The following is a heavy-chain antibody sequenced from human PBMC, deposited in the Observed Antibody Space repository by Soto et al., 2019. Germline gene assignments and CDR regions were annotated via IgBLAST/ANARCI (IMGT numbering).Heavy chain of an antibody. V-gene: IGHV1-69*01. J-gene: IGHJ3*02. D-gene: IGHD6-6*01. CDR1: GGTFSSYA. Sequence: QVQLVQSGAEVKKPGSSVKVSCKASGGTFSSYAISWVRQAPGQGLEWMGGIIPIFGTANYAQKFQGRVTITADESTSTAYMGMSSLRSEYTAVYYCARDYGPRYSSSSRAFDIWGQGTMVTVSS. CDR3: ARDYGPRYSSSSRAFDI. CDR2: IIPIFGTA.